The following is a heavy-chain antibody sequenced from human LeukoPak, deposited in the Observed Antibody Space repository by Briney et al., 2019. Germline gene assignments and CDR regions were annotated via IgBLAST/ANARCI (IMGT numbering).Heavy chain of an antibody. Sequence: ASVKVSCKASGYTFTGYYMHWVRQAPGQGLEWMGWVTPNSGGTNYAQKFQGRVTMTRDTSISTAYMELSRLRSDDTAVYYCARVLSIAAAGNLLIYWGQGTLVTVSS. CDR3: ARVLSIAAAGNLLIY. V-gene: IGHV1-2*02. J-gene: IGHJ4*02. D-gene: IGHD6-13*01. CDR2: VTPNSGGT. CDR1: GYTFTGYY.